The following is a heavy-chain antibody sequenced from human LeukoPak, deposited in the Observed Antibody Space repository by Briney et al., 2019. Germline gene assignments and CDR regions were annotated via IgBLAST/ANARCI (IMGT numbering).Heavy chain of an antibody. Sequence: PGGSLRLSCAASGFTFSSYSMNWVRQAPGKGLEWVSYISSSSSTIYYADSVKGRFTISRDNAKSSLYLQMNSLRAEDTAVYYCARDPSPYYYDSSGYYSGAFDIWGQGTMVTVSS. V-gene: IGHV3-48*01. J-gene: IGHJ3*02. CDR1: GFTFSSYS. D-gene: IGHD3-22*01. CDR2: ISSSSSTI. CDR3: ARDPSPYYYDSSGYYSGAFDI.